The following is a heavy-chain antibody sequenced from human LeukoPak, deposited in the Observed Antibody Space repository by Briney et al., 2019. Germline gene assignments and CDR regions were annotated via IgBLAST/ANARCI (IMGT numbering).Heavy chain of an antibody. D-gene: IGHD4-23*01. Sequence: PGGSLRLSCVASGLIFNNAYMTWLRKAPGRGVEWVGRKKSNVDGGITDYAEAVIGSFSRPRDDSGYIAYLQMNSLKAEDTALYYCTTGGPHYDGNPGDFWGQGTLVSVSS. J-gene: IGHJ4*02. CDR3: TTGGPHYDGNPGDF. V-gene: IGHV3-15*01. CDR2: KKSNVDGGIT. CDR1: GLIFNNAY.